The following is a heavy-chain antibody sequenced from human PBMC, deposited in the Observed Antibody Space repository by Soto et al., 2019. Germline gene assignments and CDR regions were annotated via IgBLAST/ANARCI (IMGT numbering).Heavy chain of an antibody. J-gene: IGHJ4*02. CDR1: GFTFSSYG. CDR2: IWYDGSNK. Sequence: PGGSLRLSCAASGFTFSSYGMHWVRQAPGKGLEWVAVIWYDGSNKYYADSVKGRFTISRDNSKNTLYLQMNSLRAEDTAVYYCARDTSTYYYGSGTDYWGQGTLVTVSS. V-gene: IGHV3-33*01. CDR3: ARDTSTYYYGSGTDY. D-gene: IGHD3-10*01.